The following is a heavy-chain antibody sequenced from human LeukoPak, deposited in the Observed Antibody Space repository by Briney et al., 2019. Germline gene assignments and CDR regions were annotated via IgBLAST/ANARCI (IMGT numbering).Heavy chain of an antibody. CDR3: ARGITMVRGVSSGRGWFDP. Sequence: GESLKISCKGSGYSFTSYWIGWVRQVPGKGLEWMGIIYPGDSDTRYSPSFQGQVTISADKSISTAYLQWSSLKASDTAMYYCARGITMVRGVSSGRGWFDPWGQGTLVTVSS. D-gene: IGHD3-10*01. J-gene: IGHJ5*02. CDR1: GYSFTSYW. V-gene: IGHV5-51*01. CDR2: IYPGDSDT.